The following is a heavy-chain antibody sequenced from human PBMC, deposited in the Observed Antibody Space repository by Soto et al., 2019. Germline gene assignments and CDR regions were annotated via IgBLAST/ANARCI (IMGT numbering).Heavy chain of an antibody. CDR2: TYYRSKWYN. Sequence: SQTLSLTCAISGDSVSSNSAAWNWIRQSPSRGPEWLGRTYYRSKWYNDYAVSVKSRITINPDTSKNQFSLQLNSVTPEDTAVYYCARAIGRYSSSSDYYYYYGMDVWGQGTMVTVSS. CDR3: ARAIGRYSSSSDYYYYYGMDV. CDR1: GDSVSSNSAA. J-gene: IGHJ6*02. D-gene: IGHD6-6*01. V-gene: IGHV6-1*01.